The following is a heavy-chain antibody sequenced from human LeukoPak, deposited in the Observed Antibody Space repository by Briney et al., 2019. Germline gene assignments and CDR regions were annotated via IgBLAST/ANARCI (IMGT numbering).Heavy chain of an antibody. D-gene: IGHD3-22*01. CDR3: ASMYYYDSSGYYPNWFDP. CDR2: IYYSGST. V-gene: IGHV4-39*01. CDR1: GGSISSSSYY. J-gene: IGHJ5*02. Sequence: SETLSLTCTVSGGSISSSSYYWGWIRQPPGKGLEWIGSIYYSGSTYYNPSLKSRVTISVDTSKNQFSLKLSSVTAADTAVYYCASMYYYDSSGYYPNWFDPWGQGTLVTVSS.